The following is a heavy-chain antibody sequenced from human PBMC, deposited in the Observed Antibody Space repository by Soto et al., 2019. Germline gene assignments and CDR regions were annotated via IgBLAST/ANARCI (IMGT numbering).Heavy chain of an antibody. D-gene: IGHD3-10*01. CDR3: ARHRTSMDGPPDY. J-gene: IGHJ4*02. Sequence: QVQLVQSGAEVKKPGASVKVSCKASGYTFTSYGISWVRQAPGKGLEWMGWISAYNGNTNYAQKLQGRVTITTETSTSTVYREMRSLRSDDTGGVYCARHRTSMDGPPDYWGQGTLVTVSS. V-gene: IGHV1-18*01. CDR2: ISAYNGNT. CDR1: GYTFTSYG.